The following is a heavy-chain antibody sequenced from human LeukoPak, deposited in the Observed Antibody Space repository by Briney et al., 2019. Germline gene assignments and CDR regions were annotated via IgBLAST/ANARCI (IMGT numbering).Heavy chain of an antibody. CDR3: ARGVSSRVGLRSYFDY. V-gene: IGHV1-18*01. D-gene: IGHD4-17*01. CDR2: ISAYNHNT. Sequence: GASVKVSCKASGYSFINFGLSWVRQAPGQGLEWMGWISAYNHNTNYAQKFQGRVTMTIDTSTTTVYMELRSLRSDDTAVYYCARGVSSRVGLRSYFDYWGQGTLVTVSS. CDR1: GYSFINFG. J-gene: IGHJ4*02.